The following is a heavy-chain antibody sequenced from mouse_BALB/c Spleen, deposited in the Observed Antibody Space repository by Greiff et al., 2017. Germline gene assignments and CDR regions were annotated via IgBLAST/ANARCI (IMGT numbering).Heavy chain of an antibody. CDR1: GYTFTDYA. D-gene: IGHD4-1*01. CDR3: ARGAGTGAMDY. Sequence: QVQLKESGAELVRPGVSVKISCKGSGYTFTDYAMHWVKQSHAKGLEWIGVISTYYGDASYNQKFKGKATMTVDKSSSTAYMELARLTSEESAIYYCARGAGTGAMDYWGQGTSVTVSS. CDR2: ISTYYGDA. V-gene: IGHV1S137*01. J-gene: IGHJ4*01.